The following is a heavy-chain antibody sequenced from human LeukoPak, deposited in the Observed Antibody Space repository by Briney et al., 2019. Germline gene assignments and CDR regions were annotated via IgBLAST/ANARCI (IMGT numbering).Heavy chain of an antibody. CDR1: GFTFSSYA. CDR2: ISGSGGST. J-gene: IGHJ3*02. Sequence: SGGSLRLSCAASGFTFSSYAKSWVRQAPGKGLEWVSAISGSGGSTYYADSVKGRFTISRDNSKNTLYLQMNSLRAEDTAVYYCARDSIAGRAFDIWGQGTMVTVSS. D-gene: IGHD6-6*01. V-gene: IGHV3-23*01. CDR3: ARDSIAGRAFDI.